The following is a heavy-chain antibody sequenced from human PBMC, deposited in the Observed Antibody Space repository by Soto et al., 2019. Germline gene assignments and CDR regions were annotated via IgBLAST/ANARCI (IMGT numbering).Heavy chain of an antibody. J-gene: IGHJ3*02. D-gene: IGHD3-22*01. CDR2: TYYRSKWYN. Sequence: TLSLTCAISGDSVSSNSAAWNWIRPSPSRGLEWLGRTYYRSKWYNDYAVSVKNRITINPDTTKNQFSLQLNSVTPEDTAVYYCARDPNYYDSSGYDAFDIWGQGTMVTVSS. CDR1: GDSVSSNSAA. V-gene: IGHV6-1*01. CDR3: ARDPNYYDSSGYDAFDI.